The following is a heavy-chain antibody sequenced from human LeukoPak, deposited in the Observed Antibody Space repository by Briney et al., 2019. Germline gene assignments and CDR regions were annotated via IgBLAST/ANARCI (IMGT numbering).Heavy chain of an antibody. CDR2: IYYSGST. CDR3: ARVERGYGSGSYPQWGYYYYYYMDV. CDR1: GGSISSYY. D-gene: IGHD3-10*01. J-gene: IGHJ6*03. V-gene: IGHV4-59*01. Sequence: SETLSLACTVSGGSISSYYWSWIRQPPGKGLEWIGYIYYSGSTNYNPSLKSRVTISVDTSKNQFSLKLSSVTAADTAVYYCARVERGYGSGSYPQWGYYYYYYMDVWGKGTTVTISS.